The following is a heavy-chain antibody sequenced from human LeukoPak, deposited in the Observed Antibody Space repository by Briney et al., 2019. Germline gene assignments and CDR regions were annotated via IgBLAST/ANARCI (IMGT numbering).Heavy chain of an antibody. CDR3: ASTPTGYSSGWYGF. CDR2: INHSGST. V-gene: IGHV4-34*01. Sequence: SETLSLTCAVYGGSFSGYYWSWIRQPPGKGLEWIGEINHSGSTNYNPSLKSRVTISVDTSKNQFSLKLSSVIAADTAVYYCASTPTGYSSGWYGFWGQGTLVTVSS. J-gene: IGHJ4*02. CDR1: GGSFSGYY. D-gene: IGHD6-19*01.